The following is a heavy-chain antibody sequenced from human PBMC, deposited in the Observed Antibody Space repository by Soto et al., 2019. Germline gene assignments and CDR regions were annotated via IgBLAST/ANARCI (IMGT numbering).Heavy chain of an antibody. CDR2: ISSSSSTI. CDR1: GFTFSSYS. CDR3: ARAYSSGWYYYGMDV. J-gene: IGHJ6*02. Sequence: GGSLRLSCAASGFTFSSYSMNWVRQAPGKGLEWVSYISSSSSTIYYADSVKGRFTISRDNAKNSLYLQMNSLRDEDTAVYYCARAYSSGWYYYGMDVWGLGTTVTVSS. D-gene: IGHD6-19*01. V-gene: IGHV3-48*02.